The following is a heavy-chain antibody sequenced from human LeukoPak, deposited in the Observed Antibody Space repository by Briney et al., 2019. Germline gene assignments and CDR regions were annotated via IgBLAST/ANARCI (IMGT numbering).Heavy chain of an antibody. CDR1: GYTFSNYA. J-gene: IGHJ6*03. V-gene: IGHV1-69*05. CDR3: TRGSDSYYYSSMDV. Sequence: ASVKVSCKASGYTFSNYAINWVRQAPGQGLEWMGGIIPILRTPSYAEKFQGRLTITTDESTSTAHMELSGLRSEDTAVYYCTRGSDSYYYSSMDVWGRGTTVIVSS. CDR2: IIPILRTP.